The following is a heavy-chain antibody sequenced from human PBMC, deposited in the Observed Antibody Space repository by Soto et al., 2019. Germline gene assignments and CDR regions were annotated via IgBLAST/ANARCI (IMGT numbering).Heavy chain of an antibody. V-gene: IGHV1-8*01. CDR2: MKPSSGRT. D-gene: IGHD1-26*01. Sequence: QVQLVQSGAEVREPGASVKVSCKASGYSFTSLDINWVRQTTGQGLEWMGWMKPSSGRTGYAQKSQGRVTMTRDTSLNTAYMELSSLTSDDPAFYYCARGGTAGVDYWGQGTLVSVSS. CDR3: ARGGTAGVDY. J-gene: IGHJ4*02. CDR1: GYSFTSLD.